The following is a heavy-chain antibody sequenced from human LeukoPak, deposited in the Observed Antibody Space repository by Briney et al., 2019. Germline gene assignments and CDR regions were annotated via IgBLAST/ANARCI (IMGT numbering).Heavy chain of an antibody. D-gene: IGHD6-19*01. CDR3: AREGYSSGWYGNYMDV. Sequence: SETLSLTCTVSGGSISSYYWSWIRQPAGKGLEWIVRIYTSGSTNYNPSLKSRVTMSVDTSKNQFSLKLSSVSAADTAVYYCAREGYSSGWYGNYMDVWGKGTTVTISS. CDR1: GGSISSYY. V-gene: IGHV4-4*07. J-gene: IGHJ6*03. CDR2: IYTSGST.